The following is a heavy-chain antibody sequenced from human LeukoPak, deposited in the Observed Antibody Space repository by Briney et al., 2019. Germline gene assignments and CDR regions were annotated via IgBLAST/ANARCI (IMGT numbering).Heavy chain of an antibody. J-gene: IGHJ4*02. CDR3: ARSLYFYDSSGSSFPGH. Sequence: SETLSLTCVVSGYSISNGYYWEWIRQSPGKGLEWIGNIFHSGSSYYNPSLRSRVTISVDTSRNQFSLNVTSVTAADPAVYYCARSLYFYDSSGSSFPGHWGQGTLVTVSS. D-gene: IGHD3-22*01. CDR1: GYSISNGYY. CDR2: IFHSGSS. V-gene: IGHV4-38-2*01.